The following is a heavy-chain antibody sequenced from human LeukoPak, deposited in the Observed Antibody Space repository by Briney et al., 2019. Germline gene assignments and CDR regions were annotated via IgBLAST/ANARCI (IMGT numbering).Heavy chain of an antibody. V-gene: IGHV4-61*01. Sequence: SETLSLTCTVSGASISSASYYWSWIRQPPGKRLEWIGYIYYSGSTNYNLSLKSRLTISLDTSKNQFSLNLSSVTAADTAVYYCARVIGAAPYYFDYWGQGALVTVSS. CDR2: IYYSGST. J-gene: IGHJ4*02. CDR1: GASISSASYY. CDR3: ARVIGAAPYYFDY. D-gene: IGHD2/OR15-2a*01.